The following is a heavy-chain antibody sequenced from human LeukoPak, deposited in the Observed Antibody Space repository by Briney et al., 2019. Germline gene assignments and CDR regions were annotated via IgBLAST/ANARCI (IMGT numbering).Heavy chain of an antibody. CDR3: ARALVGAATLSY. J-gene: IGHJ4*02. CDR2: IDPSDSYT. V-gene: IGHV5-10-1*01. Sequence: GESLKISCKGSGYSFTSYWISWVRQMPGKGLEWMGRIDPSDSYTNYSPSFQRHVTISADKSISTAYLQWSSLKASDTAIYYCARALVGAATLSYWGQGTLVTVSS. D-gene: IGHD1-26*01. CDR1: GYSFTSYW.